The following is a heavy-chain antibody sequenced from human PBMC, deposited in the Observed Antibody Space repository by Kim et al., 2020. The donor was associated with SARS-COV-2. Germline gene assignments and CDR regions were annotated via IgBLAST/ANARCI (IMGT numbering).Heavy chain of an antibody. Sequence: GSVKGRFTISRDNSKNTLYLQMNSLRAEDTAVYYCARTGVVTPSLGAFDIWGQGTMVTVSS. D-gene: IGHD2-21*02. J-gene: IGHJ3*02. V-gene: IGHV3-53*01. CDR3: ARTGVVTPSLGAFDI.